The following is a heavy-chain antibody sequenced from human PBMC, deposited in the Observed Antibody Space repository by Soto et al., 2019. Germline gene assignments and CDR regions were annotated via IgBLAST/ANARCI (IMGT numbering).Heavy chain of an antibody. Sequence: QVQLVQSGAEVKKPGASVKVSCKASGYTFTSYGICWVRQAPGQGLEWMGWISGYNGNTNYAQNLQGRVTMTTDTSTSTVYMELRSLRSDDTAVYYCASRCSSTRCLDLCGRGTLVIVSS. CDR1: GYTFTSYG. V-gene: IGHV1-18*01. CDR2: ISGYNGNT. CDR3: ASRCSSTRCLDL. J-gene: IGHJ2*01. D-gene: IGHD2-2*01.